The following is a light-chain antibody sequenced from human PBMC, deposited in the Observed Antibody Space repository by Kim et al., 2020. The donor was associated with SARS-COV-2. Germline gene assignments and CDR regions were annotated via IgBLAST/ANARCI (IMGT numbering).Light chain of an antibody. CDR1: RLRAYY. CDR2: GKK. V-gene: IGLV3-19*01. Sequence: SVALGQTVTISCQGDRLRAYYAIWFQQKAGQAPILVFFGKKSRPSGIPDRFSASSSGDTASFTITGAQAVDEADYYCSLRDVTVLFGGGTQLTVL. CDR3: SLRDVTVL. J-gene: IGLJ2*01.